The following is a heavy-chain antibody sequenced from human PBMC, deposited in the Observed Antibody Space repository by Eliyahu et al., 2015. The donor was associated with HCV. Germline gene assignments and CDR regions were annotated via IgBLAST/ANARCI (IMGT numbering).Heavy chain of an antibody. V-gene: IGHV5-51*01. Sequence: VRQMPGKGLEWMGIIYAGDSDATYSPSFQGQVTFSVDKAVNTAYLQWNSLKASDTAVYYCARSPAGPGSLEYWGQGTLVTVSS. D-gene: IGHD6-13*01. CDR2: IYAGDSDA. J-gene: IGHJ4*02. CDR3: ARSPAGPGSLEY.